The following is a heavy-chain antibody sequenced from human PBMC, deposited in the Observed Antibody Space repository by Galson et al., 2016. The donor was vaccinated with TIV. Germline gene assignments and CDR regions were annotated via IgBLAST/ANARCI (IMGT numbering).Heavy chain of an antibody. CDR3: ARGRGIYDSSGYFLFDH. CDR1: GVTFSYFA. J-gene: IGHJ5*02. Sequence: SVKVSCKASGVTFSYFAFSWVRQAPGQGLEWMGGIVPMFGTTNYAQKFQGRVTISADESTTTAYLELSSLRSEYTAVYYCARGRGIYDSSGYFLFDHWGQGTLVTVSS. V-gene: IGHV1-69*13. D-gene: IGHD3-22*01. CDR2: IVPMFGTT.